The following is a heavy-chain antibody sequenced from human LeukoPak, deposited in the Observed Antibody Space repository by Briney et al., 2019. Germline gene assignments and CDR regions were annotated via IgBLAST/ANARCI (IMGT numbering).Heavy chain of an antibody. J-gene: IGHJ4*02. V-gene: IGHV4-4*07. CDR2: IYTSGST. CDR1: GGSISSYY. Sequence: PSETLSLTCTVSGGSISSYYWSWIRQPAGKGLEWIGRIYTSGSTNYNPSLKSRVTMSVDTSKNQFSLELSSVTAADTAVYYCAREDYDYVWGSYRFDYWSQGTLVTVSS. CDR3: AREDYDYVWGSYRFDY. D-gene: IGHD3-16*02.